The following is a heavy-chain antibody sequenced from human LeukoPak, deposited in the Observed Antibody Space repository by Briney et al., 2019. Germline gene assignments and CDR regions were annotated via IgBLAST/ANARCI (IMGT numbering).Heavy chain of an antibody. D-gene: IGHD3-22*01. Sequence: PGGSLRLSCVGAGFPFSDFHMSWIRQAPGEGLEWVSYITSGGGFKYYADSVKGRFSISRDDSKNSVFLQMNSLRVEDTAVYYCARVRPGSSGSYYRTSWGQGTLVTVSS. J-gene: IGHJ5*02. CDR3: ARVRPGSSGSYYRTS. CDR2: ITSGGGFK. CDR1: GFPFSDFH. V-gene: IGHV3-11*04.